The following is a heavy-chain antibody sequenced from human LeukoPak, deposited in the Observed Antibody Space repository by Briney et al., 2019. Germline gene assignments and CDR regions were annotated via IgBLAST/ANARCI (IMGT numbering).Heavy chain of an antibody. CDR1: GFTFSSYE. J-gene: IGHJ6*04. D-gene: IGHD3-10*02. V-gene: IGHV3-48*03. CDR3: AELGITMIGGV. CDR2: ITSSGSTI. Sequence: PGGSLRLSCAASGFTFSSYEMNWVRQAPGKGLEWVSYITSSGSTIYYADSVKGRFTISRDNAKNSLYLQMNSLRAEDTAVYYCAELGITMIGGVWGKGTTVTISS.